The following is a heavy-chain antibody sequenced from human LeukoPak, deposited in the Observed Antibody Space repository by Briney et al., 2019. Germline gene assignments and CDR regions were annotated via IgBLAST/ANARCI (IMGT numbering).Heavy chain of an antibody. CDR2: IIPILGIA. D-gene: IGHD3-10*01. J-gene: IGHJ5*02. V-gene: IGHV1-69*04. Sequence: GASVKVSCKASGGTFSSYAISWVRQAPGQGLEWMGRIIPILGIANYAQKFQGRVTITADKSTSTAYMELSSLRSEDTAVYYCASLWLGGNWFDPWGQGTLVTVSS. CDR3: ASLWLGGNWFDP. CDR1: GGTFSSYA.